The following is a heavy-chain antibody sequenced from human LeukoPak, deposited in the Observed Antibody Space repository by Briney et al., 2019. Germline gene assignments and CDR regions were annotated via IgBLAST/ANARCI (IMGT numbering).Heavy chain of an antibody. CDR1: GFTFGGYG. Sequence: GGSRRLSCEAPGFTFGGYGRNWVRKPPGKGRGWVSRIASDGSSTTYADSVKGRFSISRDNAKNTLYLQMNSLRVEDTAVYYCARGRPHGNDYWGQGTLVTVSS. CDR3: ARGRPHGNDY. V-gene: IGHV3-74*01. CDR2: IASDGSST. D-gene: IGHD4-23*01. J-gene: IGHJ4*02.